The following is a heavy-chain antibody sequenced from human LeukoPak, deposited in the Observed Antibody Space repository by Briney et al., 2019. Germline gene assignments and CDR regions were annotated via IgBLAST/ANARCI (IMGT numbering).Heavy chain of an antibody. Sequence: SETLSLTCTVSGGSISSGGYYWSWIRQPAEKGLEWIGRIYTSGSTNYNPSLKSRVTISLDPSKNQFSLKLSSVTAADTAVYYCARDGSGWLNWFDPWGQGTLVTVSS. D-gene: IGHD6-19*01. CDR1: GGSISSGGYY. J-gene: IGHJ5*02. CDR2: IYTSGST. V-gene: IGHV4-61*02. CDR3: ARDGSGWLNWFDP.